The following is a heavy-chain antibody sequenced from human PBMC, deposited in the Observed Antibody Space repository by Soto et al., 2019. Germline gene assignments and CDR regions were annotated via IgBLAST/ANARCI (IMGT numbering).Heavy chain of an antibody. CDR2: IYYSGST. CDR3: ARNFYGSGTYYTYFFDS. V-gene: IGHV4-30-2*01. J-gene: IGHJ4*02. Sequence: SETLSLTCAVSGGSLSSGYSWSWIRQPPGKGLEWIGYIYYSGSTYYNPSLKSRVTISIDRSKNQFSLTLNPSTAADTAVYYCARNFYGSGTYYTYFFDSWGQGTLVTVSS. D-gene: IGHD3-10*01. CDR1: GGSLSSGYS.